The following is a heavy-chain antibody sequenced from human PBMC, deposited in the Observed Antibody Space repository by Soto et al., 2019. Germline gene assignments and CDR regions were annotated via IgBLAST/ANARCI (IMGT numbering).Heavy chain of an antibody. CDR1: GASISGVDGY. D-gene: IGHD3-22*01. CDR3: ASTLMNYYRLDY. V-gene: IGHV4-30-4*01. J-gene: IGHJ4*02. Sequence: TLSVTCTLSGASISGVDGYSIWIRAPQGKGLEWLGHIYYTGRTHYTPPLKSRAGISVDSSKSQASLKPTSVTAEDTAVYFCASTLMNYYRLDYWGQGALVTVSS. CDR2: IYYTGRT.